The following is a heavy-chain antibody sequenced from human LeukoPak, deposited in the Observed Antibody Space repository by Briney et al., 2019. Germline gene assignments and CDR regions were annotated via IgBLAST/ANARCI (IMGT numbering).Heavy chain of an antibody. Sequence: GASVKVSCKASGYTFTCYYMHWVRQAPGQGLEWMGWINPNSGGTNYAQKFQGRVTMTRDTSISTAYMELSRLRSDDTAVYYCAVTYYDYVWGSYREYYFDYWGQGTLVTVSS. CDR1: GYTFTCYY. D-gene: IGHD3-16*02. J-gene: IGHJ4*02. V-gene: IGHV1-2*02. CDR3: AVTYYDYVWGSYREYYFDY. CDR2: INPNSGGT.